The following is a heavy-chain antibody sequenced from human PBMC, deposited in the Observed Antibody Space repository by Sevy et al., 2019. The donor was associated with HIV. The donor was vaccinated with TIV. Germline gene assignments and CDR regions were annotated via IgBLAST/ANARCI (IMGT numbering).Heavy chain of an antibody. Sequence: GGSLRLSCAASGFTFSNYDMHWVRQAPGKGLDWVAVISHDERYKNYAESVKVRFNISRDNFKNTLFLQMDSLRPEDTAVYFCARLVSCGGDCYYLDSWGQGALVTVSS. J-gene: IGHJ4*02. D-gene: IGHD2-21*02. V-gene: IGHV3-30*04. CDR3: ARLVSCGGDCYYLDS. CDR2: ISHDERYK. CDR1: GFTFSNYD.